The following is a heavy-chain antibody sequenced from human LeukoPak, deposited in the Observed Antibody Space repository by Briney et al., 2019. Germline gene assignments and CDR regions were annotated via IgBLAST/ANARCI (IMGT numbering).Heavy chain of an antibody. CDR2: IIPAFGTA. Sequence: SVKVSCKGSGGTFSSYSISWVRQAPGQGLEWMGGIIPAFGTAHYAQKFQGRVTFTTDGSTTTAYMELRSLRSEDTAVYYRAGEGNYDSSGYSRYNYYYMDVWGKGTAVTVSS. V-gene: IGHV1-69*05. D-gene: IGHD3-22*01. CDR3: AGEGNYDSSGYSRYNYYYMDV. J-gene: IGHJ6*03. CDR1: GGTFSSYS.